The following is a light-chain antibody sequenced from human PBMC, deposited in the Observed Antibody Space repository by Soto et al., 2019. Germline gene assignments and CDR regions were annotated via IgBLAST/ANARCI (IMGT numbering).Light chain of an antibody. CDR1: QSVSNH. V-gene: IGKV3-11*01. J-gene: IGKJ1*01. Sequence: EIVLTQSPATLSLSPGERATLSCRASQSVSNHLAWYQQKPGQAPRLLIYDASKRATGSPARFSGGGSGTDFTLTISSLEPEDFAVYYCQQYENSRGTFGQGTKVEIK. CDR3: QQYENSRGT. CDR2: DAS.